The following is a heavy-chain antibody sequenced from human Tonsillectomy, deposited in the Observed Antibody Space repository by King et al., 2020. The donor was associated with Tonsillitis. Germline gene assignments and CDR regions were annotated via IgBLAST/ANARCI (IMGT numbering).Heavy chain of an antibody. V-gene: IGHV2-5*02. CDR2: IYWDDDK. D-gene: IGHD3/OR15-3a*01. J-gene: IGHJ4*02. CDR1: GFSLSTSGVG. Sequence: TLQESGPTLVKPTQTLTLTCTFSGFSLSTSGVGVAWIRQPPGKALDWLALIYWDDDKRFNPSLKNRLTITKDTSKNQVVLTMTNMAPVDTGTYYFARYIGDTFVGLVTTAYYFDWWGQGTLFAVSS. CDR3: ARYIGDTFVGLVTTAYYFDW.